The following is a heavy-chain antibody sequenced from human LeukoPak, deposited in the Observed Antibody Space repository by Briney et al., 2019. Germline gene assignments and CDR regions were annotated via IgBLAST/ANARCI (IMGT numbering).Heavy chain of an antibody. J-gene: IGHJ3*02. Sequence: SETMSLTCTVSGGSINNYYWSWIRQPPGKGLEWIGYIFYSGTTNYNPSLKSRVTISVDTSKNQFSLKLSSVTAADTAVYYCARARREWKIDTFDMWGQGTMVTVSS. CDR3: ARARREWKIDTFDM. V-gene: IGHV4-59*01. D-gene: IGHD3-3*01. CDR1: GGSINNYY. CDR2: IFYSGTT.